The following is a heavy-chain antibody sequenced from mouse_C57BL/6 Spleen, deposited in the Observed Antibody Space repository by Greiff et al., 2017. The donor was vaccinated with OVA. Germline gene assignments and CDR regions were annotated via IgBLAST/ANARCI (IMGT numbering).Heavy chain of an antibody. CDR3: ARDGDGYYGGFAY. CDR2: INYDGSST. CDR1: GFTFSDYY. V-gene: IGHV5-16*01. Sequence: EVQLQESEGGLVQPGSSMKLSCTASGFTFSDYYMAWVRQVPEKGLEWVANINYDGSSTYYLDSLKSRFIISRDNAKNILYLQMSSLKSEDTATYYCARDGDGYYGGFAYWGQGTLVTVSA. D-gene: IGHD2-3*01. J-gene: IGHJ3*01.